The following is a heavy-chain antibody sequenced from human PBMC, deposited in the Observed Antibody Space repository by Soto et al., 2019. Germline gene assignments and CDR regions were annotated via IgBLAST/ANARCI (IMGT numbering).Heavy chain of an antibody. D-gene: IGHD3-16*01. CDR1: GYSFTNYW. Sequence: GESLKISCQGSGYSFTNYWIGWVRQMPRKGLEWMGIIYPGDSDARYSPSFQGQVTMSADKSIRIAYLQWNSLKASDTAIYYCARHGGPDARGHLDFDYWGQGTLVTVSS. J-gene: IGHJ4*02. V-gene: IGHV5-51*01. CDR3: ARHGGPDARGHLDFDY. CDR2: IYPGDSDA.